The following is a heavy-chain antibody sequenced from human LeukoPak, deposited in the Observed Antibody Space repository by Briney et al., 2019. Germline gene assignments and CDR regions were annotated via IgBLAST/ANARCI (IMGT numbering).Heavy chain of an antibody. V-gene: IGHV1-18*01. CDR3: AREEPDYDFWSGYSGIYYYYYGMDV. D-gene: IGHD3-3*01. CDR2: ISAYNGNT. Sequence: ASVKVSCKASGYTFTSYGISWVRQAPGQGLEWMGWISAYNGNTNYAQKLQGRVTMTTDTSTSTAYMELRRLRSDDTAVYYCAREEPDYDFWSGYSGIYYYYYGMDVWGQGTTVTVSS. CDR1: GYTFTSYG. J-gene: IGHJ6*02.